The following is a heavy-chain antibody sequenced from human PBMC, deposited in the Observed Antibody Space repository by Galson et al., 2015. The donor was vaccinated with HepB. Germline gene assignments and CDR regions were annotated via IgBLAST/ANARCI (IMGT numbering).Heavy chain of an antibody. Sequence: SVKVSCKASGGTFNSYAFTWVRQAPGQGLEWMGGIKPIFGTTNYAQKFQGRVTITADESTSTAYMELSSLTSEDTAVYYCAALGLRFHFDSWGQGTLVTVSS. J-gene: IGHJ4*02. CDR1: GGTFNSYA. V-gene: IGHV1-69*13. CDR2: IKPIFGTT. D-gene: IGHD1-7*01. CDR3: AALGLRFHFDS.